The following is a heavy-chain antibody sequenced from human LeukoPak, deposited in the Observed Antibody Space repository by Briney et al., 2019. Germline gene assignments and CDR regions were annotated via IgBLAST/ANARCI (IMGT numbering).Heavy chain of an antibody. CDR1: GFTFSSYW. D-gene: IGHD6-13*01. J-gene: IGHJ1*01. V-gene: IGHV3-7*05. CDR3: SLKGSSWYRYFQH. Sequence: GGSLRLSCAASGFTFSSYWMSWVRQAPGKGLEWVANIKQDGSEKYYVDSVKGRFTISRDNAKNSPYLQMNSLRAEDTAVYYSSLKGSSWYRYFQHWGQGTLVTVSS. CDR2: IKQDGSEK.